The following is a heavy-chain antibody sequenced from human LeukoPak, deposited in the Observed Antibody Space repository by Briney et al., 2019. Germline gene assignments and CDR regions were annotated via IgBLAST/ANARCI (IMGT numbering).Heavy chain of an antibody. V-gene: IGHV1-18*01. CDR1: GYTFTSYV. J-gene: IGHJ6*02. CDR3: VRGGVHCSSISCYSMDV. CDR2: ISPYNGNT. D-gene: IGHD2-2*01. Sequence: ASVKVSCKASGYTFTSYVITRVRQAPGQGLEWMGWISPYNGNTNYAQKVPGRVTMTTDTSTSTAYMELRSLRSDDTAVYYCVRGGVHCSSISCYSMDVWGQGTTVTVSS.